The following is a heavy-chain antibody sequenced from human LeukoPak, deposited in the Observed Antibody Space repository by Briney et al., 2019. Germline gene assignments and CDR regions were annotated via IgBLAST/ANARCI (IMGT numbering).Heavy chain of an antibody. V-gene: IGHV3-23*01. J-gene: IGHJ4*02. CDR2: ISGSGGST. D-gene: IGHD2-15*01. CDR1: GFTFSSYA. Sequence: GRSLRLSCAASGFTFSSYAMSWVRQAPGQGLEWVSAISGSGGSTYYADSVKGRFTISRDNSKNTLYLQMNSLRAEDTAVYCAKALVGYCSGGSCYPPYYFDYWGQGTLVTVSS. CDR3: AKALVGYCSGGSCYPPYYFDY.